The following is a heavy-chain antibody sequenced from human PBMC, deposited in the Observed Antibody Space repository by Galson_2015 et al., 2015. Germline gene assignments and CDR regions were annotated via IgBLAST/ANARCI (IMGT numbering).Heavy chain of an antibody. J-gene: IGHJ4*02. CDR2: VSASGTNT. D-gene: IGHD5-24*01. V-gene: IGHV3-23*01. CDR3: AKDLQMSR. CDR1: GFTFSSAV. Sequence: SLRLSCAASGFTFSSAVMTWVRQVPGKGLEWVSVVSASGTNTYYADSVKGRFTISRDNAKNTLYLQMNSLRAEDTAVYYCAKDLQMSRWGQGTLVTVSS.